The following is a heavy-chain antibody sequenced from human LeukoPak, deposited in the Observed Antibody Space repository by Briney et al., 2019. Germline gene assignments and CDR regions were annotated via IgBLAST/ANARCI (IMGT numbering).Heavy chain of an antibody. D-gene: IGHD6-6*01. V-gene: IGHV4-59*12. CDR1: GDSFSNYY. CDR2: VYYSGST. J-gene: IGHJ4*02. CDR3: ARDFSYIAARPDY. Sequence: SETLSLTCSVSGDSFSNYYWTWIRQPPGKGLEWIGYVYYSGSTNYNPSLKTRLHLSVDTSKNRFSLKLSSVTAADTAVYYCARDFSYIAARPDYWGQGTLVTVSS.